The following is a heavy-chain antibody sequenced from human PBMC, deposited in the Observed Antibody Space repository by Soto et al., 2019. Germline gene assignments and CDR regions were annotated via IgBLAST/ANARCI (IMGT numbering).Heavy chain of an antibody. CDR3: ARLITIFGVGDDAFDI. CDR2: INAGNGNT. J-gene: IGHJ3*02. CDR1: GYTFTSYA. Sequence: QVQLVQSGAEVKKPGASVKVSCKASGYTFTSYAMHWVRQAPGQRLEWMGWINAGNGNTKYSQKFQGRVTITRDTSVSTAYMELSSLRSEDTAVYYCARLITIFGVGDDAFDIWGQGTMVTVSS. V-gene: IGHV1-3*01. D-gene: IGHD3-3*01.